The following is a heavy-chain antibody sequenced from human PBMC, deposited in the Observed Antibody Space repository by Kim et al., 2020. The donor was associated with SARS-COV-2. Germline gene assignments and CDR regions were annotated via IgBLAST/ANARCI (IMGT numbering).Heavy chain of an antibody. D-gene: IGHD5-12*01. CDR1: GFTFSSYA. CDR2: ISYDGSNK. Sequence: GGSLRLSCAASGFTFSSYAMHWVRQAPGKGLEWVAVISYDGSNKYYADSVKGRFTISRDNSKNTLYLQMNSLRAEDTAVYYCARDPSYSGYDGPFDYWGQGTLVTVSS. CDR3: ARDPSYSGYDGPFDY. J-gene: IGHJ4*02. V-gene: IGHV3-30-3*01.